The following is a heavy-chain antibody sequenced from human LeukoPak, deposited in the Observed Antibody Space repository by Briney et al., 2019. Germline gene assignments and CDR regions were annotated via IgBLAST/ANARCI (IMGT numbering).Heavy chain of an antibody. Sequence: GCLRLSCAASGFTFSRYWMTWVRQAPGKGLEWVANIKQDGSEKYYEGSVMGRFTISRDNAKDSLLLQMNSLRAEDTAVYYCARPHSISGDDAFDIWGHGTMVSVSS. D-gene: IGHD3-3*01. CDR1: GFTFSRYW. J-gene: IGHJ3*02. CDR3: ARPHSISGDDAFDI. V-gene: IGHV3-7*01. CDR2: IKQDGSEK.